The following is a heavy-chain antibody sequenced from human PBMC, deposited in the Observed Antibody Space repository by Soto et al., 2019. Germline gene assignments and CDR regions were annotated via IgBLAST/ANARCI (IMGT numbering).Heavy chain of an antibody. D-gene: IGHD5-12*01. CDR2: IYSDGST. CDR3: TRDPTTSTVTDY. V-gene: IGHV3-66*01. Sequence: GGSLRLSCAASGITVITNYFSWVRQAPGQGLEWVSGIYSDGSTHYADSVKGRFTISRDNSKDTLYLQMNTLRAEDTGVYYCTRDPTTSTVTDYWGQGTVVTVSS. J-gene: IGHJ4*02. CDR1: GITVITNY.